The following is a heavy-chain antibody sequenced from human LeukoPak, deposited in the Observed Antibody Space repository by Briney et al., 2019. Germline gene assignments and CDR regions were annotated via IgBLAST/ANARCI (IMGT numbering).Heavy chain of an antibody. Sequence: GGFLRLSCAASGFTFSSYSMNWVRQAPGKGLEWVSYISSRSSNIYYADSVKGRFTISRDNAKNSLYLQMNSLRDEDTAVYYCARIPGGYYYAMDVWGQGTTVTVSS. J-gene: IGHJ6*02. D-gene: IGHD3-16*01. V-gene: IGHV3-48*02. CDR3: ARIPGGYYYAMDV. CDR2: ISSRSSNI. CDR1: GFTFSSYS.